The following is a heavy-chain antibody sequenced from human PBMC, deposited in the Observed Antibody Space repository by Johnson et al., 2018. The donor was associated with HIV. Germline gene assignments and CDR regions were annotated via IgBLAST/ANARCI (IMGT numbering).Heavy chain of an antibody. CDR2: LKSRTDGETA. CDR3: TTDVPGGPYYNAFDI. J-gene: IGHJ3*02. V-gene: IGHV3-15*01. D-gene: IGHD1-26*01. Sequence: VQLVESGGGLVKPGGSLRLSCAASGFTFTNAWMHWVRQAPGKGLEWVGRLKSRTDGETADYAAPVKGRFTISRDDSKNTLYLQMNSLKTEDTALYYCTTDVPGGPYYNAFDIWGQGTMVTVS. CDR1: GFTFTNAW.